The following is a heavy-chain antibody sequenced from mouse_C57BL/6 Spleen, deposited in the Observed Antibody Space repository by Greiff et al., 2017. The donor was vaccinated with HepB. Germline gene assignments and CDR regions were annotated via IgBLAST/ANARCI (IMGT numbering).Heavy chain of an antibody. J-gene: IGHJ1*03. Sequence: VKLMESGPGLVQPSQSLSITCTVSGFSLTSYGVHWVRQSPGKGLEWLGVIWSGGSTDYNAAFISRLSISKDNSKSQVFFKINSLQADDTAIYYCARNTPRIYWYFDVWGTGTTVTVSS. CDR2: IWSGGST. V-gene: IGHV2-2*01. CDR3: ARNTPRIYWYFDV. CDR1: GFSLTSYG.